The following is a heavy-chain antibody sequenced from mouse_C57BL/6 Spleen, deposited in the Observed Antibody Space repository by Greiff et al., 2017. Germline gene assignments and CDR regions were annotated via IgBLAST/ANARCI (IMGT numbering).Heavy chain of an antibody. J-gene: IGHJ2*01. CDR1: GYTFTSYW. V-gene: IGHV1-55*01. D-gene: IGHD1-1*01. CDR2: IYPGSGGT. CDR3: ARATVVAEDSFDY. Sequence: QVQLQQPGAELVKPGASVKMSCKASGYTFTSYWITWVKQRPGQGLEWIGVIYPGSGGTNYNEKFKSKATLTVDTSSSTAYMQLSSLTSEDSAVYYGARATVVAEDSFDYWGQGTTLTVSS.